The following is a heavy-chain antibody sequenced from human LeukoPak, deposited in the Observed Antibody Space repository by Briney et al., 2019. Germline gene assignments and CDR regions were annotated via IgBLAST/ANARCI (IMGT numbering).Heavy chain of an antibody. Sequence: SETLSLTCTVSGDSISSSNSYWGWIRQPPGKGLEWIGSIYYSGNTYYNASLKSRVTISVDTSKNQFSLKLTSVTAADTAVYYCARSLKARFFSPKKYFDYWGQGTLVTVSS. D-gene: IGHD2/OR15-2a*01. V-gene: IGHV4-39*01. CDR1: GDSISSSNSY. CDR2: IYYSGNT. J-gene: IGHJ4*02. CDR3: ARSLKARFFSPKKYFDY.